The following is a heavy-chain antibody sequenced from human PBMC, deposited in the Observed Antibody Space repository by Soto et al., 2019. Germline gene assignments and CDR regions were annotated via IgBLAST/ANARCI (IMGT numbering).Heavy chain of an antibody. CDR1: GFTFDDYA. CDR3: AKDPDYYYGMDV. CDR2: ISWNSGSI. J-gene: IGHJ6*02. Sequence: EVQLVESGGGLVQPGRSLRLSCAASGFTFDDYAMHWVRQAPGKGLEWVSGISWNSGSIGYADSVKGRFTISRDNAKNSLYLQMNSLRAEDTALYYYAKDPDYYYGMDVWGQGTTVTVSS. V-gene: IGHV3-9*01.